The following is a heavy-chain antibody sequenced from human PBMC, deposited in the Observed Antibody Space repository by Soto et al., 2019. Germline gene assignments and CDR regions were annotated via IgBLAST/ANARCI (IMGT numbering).Heavy chain of an antibody. D-gene: IGHD3-22*01. V-gene: IGHV1-69*12. CDR3: ASSYYDSSGYYYEERYYYYGMDV. Sequence: QVQLVQSGAEVKKPGSSVKVSCKASGGTFSSYGISWVRQAPGQGLEWMGGIIPIFGTANYAQKFQGRVTITADESTSTAYMELSSLRSEDKAAYYCASSYYDSSGYYYEERYYYYGMDVWGQGTTVTVSS. CDR2: IIPIFGTA. CDR1: GGTFSSYG. J-gene: IGHJ6*02.